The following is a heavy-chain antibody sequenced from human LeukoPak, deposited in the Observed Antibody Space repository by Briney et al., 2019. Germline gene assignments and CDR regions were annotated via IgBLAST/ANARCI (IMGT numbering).Heavy chain of an antibody. CDR3: AKPLGGYYDSSGYSDAFDI. D-gene: IGHD3-22*01. CDR2: ISGSGGST. V-gene: IGHV3-23*01. CDR1: GFTFSSYA. J-gene: IGHJ3*02. Sequence: GGSLRLSCAASGFTFSSYAMNWVRQAPGKGLEWVSAISGSGGSTYYADSVKGRFTISRDNSKNTLYLQMNSLRAEDTAVYYCAKPLGGYYDSSGYSDAFDIWGQGTMVTVSS.